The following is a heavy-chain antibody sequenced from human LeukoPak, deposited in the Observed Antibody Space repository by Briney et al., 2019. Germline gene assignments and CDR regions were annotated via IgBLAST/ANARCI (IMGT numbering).Heavy chain of an antibody. V-gene: IGHV3-30*02. CDR2: IRYDGSNK. CDR3: TRVAVRYCSGGSCYATYYFDY. D-gene: IGHD2-15*01. J-gene: IGHJ4*02. Sequence: GGSLRLSCAASGFTFSSYGMHWVRQAPGKGLEWVAFIRYDGSNKYYADSVKGRFTISRDNSKNTLYLQMNSLKTEDTAVYYCTRVAVRYCSGGSCYATYYFDYWGQGTLVTVSS. CDR1: GFTFSSYG.